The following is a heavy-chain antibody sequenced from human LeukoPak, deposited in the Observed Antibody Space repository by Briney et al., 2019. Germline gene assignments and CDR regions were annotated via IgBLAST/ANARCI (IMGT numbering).Heavy chain of an antibody. J-gene: IGHJ3*02. D-gene: IGHD3-22*01. Sequence: GGSLRLSCAASGFTFSSYAMSWVRQAPGKGLEWVSAISGSGGSTYYADSVKGRFTISRDNSKNTLYLQMNSLRAEDTAVYYCAKDFFPYYYDSSGYLDAFDIWGQGTMVTVSS. V-gene: IGHV3-23*01. CDR2: ISGSGGST. CDR1: GFTFSSYA. CDR3: AKDFFPYYYDSSGYLDAFDI.